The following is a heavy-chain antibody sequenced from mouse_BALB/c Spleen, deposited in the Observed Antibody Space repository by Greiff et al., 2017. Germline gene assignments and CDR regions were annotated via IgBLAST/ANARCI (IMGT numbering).Heavy chain of an antibody. J-gene: IGHJ4*01. CDR2: INPSTGYT. V-gene: IGHV1-7*01. CDR1: GYTFTSYW. D-gene: IGHD6-1*01. Sequence: VQLQQSGAELAKPGASVKMSCKASGYTFTSYWMHWVKQRPGQGLEWIGYINPSTGYTEYNQKFKDKPTLTADKSSSTAYMQLSSLTSEDSAVYYCARNFGHGAMDYWGQGTSVTVSS. CDR3: ARNFGHGAMDY.